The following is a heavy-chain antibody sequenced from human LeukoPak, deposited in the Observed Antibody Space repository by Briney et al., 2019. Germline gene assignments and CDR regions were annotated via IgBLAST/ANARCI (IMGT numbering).Heavy chain of an antibody. J-gene: IGHJ4*02. CDR1: GFTFSSYG. CDR3: AKADIVATWSFDY. V-gene: IGHV3-30*18. Sequence: PGGSLRLSCAASGFTFSSYGMHWVRQAPGKGLEWVEVISYDGSNKYYADSVKGRFTISRDNSKNTLYLQMNSLRAEDTAVYYCAKADIVATWSFDYWGQGTLVTVSS. D-gene: IGHD5-12*01. CDR2: ISYDGSNK.